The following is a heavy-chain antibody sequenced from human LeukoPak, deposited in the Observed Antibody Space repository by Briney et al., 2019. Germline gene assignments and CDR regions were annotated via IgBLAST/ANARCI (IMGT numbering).Heavy chain of an antibody. Sequence: ASVKVSCKASGYTFTGYYMHWVRQAPGQGLEWMGWINPSGGSTSYAQKFQGRVTMTRDMSTSTVYMELSSLRSEDTAVYYCARDGGRWLQLMPSYYYYMDVWGKGTTVTVSS. CDR1: GYTFTGYY. CDR2: INPSGGST. CDR3: ARDGGRWLQLMPSYYYYMDV. V-gene: IGHV1-46*01. D-gene: IGHD5-24*01. J-gene: IGHJ6*03.